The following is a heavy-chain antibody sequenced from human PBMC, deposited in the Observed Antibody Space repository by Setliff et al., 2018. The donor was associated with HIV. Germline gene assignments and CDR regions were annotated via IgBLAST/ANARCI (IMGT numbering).Heavy chain of an antibody. D-gene: IGHD3-10*01. J-gene: IGHJ4*02. CDR2: IYYSGST. Sequence: SETLSLTCTVSGGSINTGGYYWGWIRQPPGKGLESIGTIYYSGSTYYKLSLKSRLTISVDTSKNQFSLKMSSVTAADTAVYYCARARGPEGYFDSWGQGTLVTVSS. V-gene: IGHV4-39*07. CDR3: ARARGPEGYFDS. CDR1: GGSINTGGYY.